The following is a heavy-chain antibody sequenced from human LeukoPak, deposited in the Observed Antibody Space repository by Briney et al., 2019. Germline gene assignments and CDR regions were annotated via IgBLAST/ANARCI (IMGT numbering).Heavy chain of an antibody. V-gene: IGHV4-39*01. Sequence: SETLSLTCTVSGGSISSSSYYWGWIRQPPGKGLEWIGSIYYSGSTYYNPSLKSRVTISVDTSKNQFSLKLSSVTAADTAVYYCARLVIREVYFDYWGQGTLATVSS. CDR1: GGSISSSSYY. J-gene: IGHJ4*02. CDR3: ARLVIREVYFDY. CDR2: IYYSGST.